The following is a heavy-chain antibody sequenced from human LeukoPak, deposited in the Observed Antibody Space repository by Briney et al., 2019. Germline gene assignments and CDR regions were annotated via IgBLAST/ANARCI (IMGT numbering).Heavy chain of an antibody. CDR3: ARILLVRGVISHMDV. J-gene: IGHJ6*03. Sequence: GGSLRLSCAASGFSFSDYYMTWIRRAPGRGLEWVSYISSSGSTLYYADSVKGRFTISRDNAKNSLYLQMNSLRAEDTAVYYCARILLVRGVISHMDVWGKGTTVTVSS. CDR1: GFSFSDYY. V-gene: IGHV3-11*04. CDR2: ISSSGSTL. D-gene: IGHD3-10*01.